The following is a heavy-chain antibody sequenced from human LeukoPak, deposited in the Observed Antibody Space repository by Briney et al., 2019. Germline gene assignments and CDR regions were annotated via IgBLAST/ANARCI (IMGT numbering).Heavy chain of an antibody. Sequence: SETLSLTCAVYGGSFSGYYWTWIRQPPGKGLEWIGDINHSGSTNYSPSLKSRVTISVDTSKSQFSLKLSSVTAADTAVYYCARGFSNWNYVGRYYYGMDVWGQGTTVTVSS. V-gene: IGHV4-34*01. CDR3: ARGFSNWNYVGRYYYGMDV. J-gene: IGHJ6*02. CDR1: GGSFSGYY. D-gene: IGHD1-7*01. CDR2: INHSGST.